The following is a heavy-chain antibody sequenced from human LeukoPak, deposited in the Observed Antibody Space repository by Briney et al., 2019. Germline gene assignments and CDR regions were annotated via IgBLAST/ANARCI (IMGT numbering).Heavy chain of an antibody. CDR2: IYYTGST. V-gene: IGHV4-39*07. CDR1: GFSFNNYA. Sequence: TGGSLRLSCAASGFSFNNYAMSWVRQPPGKGLEWIGNIYYTGSTFYSPSLKSRVTISVDTSNNQFSLRLSSVTAADTAVYYCARDLASRYYGSGSYYDWFDPWGQGTLVTVSS. CDR3: ARDLASRYYGSGSYYDWFDP. J-gene: IGHJ5*02. D-gene: IGHD3-10*01.